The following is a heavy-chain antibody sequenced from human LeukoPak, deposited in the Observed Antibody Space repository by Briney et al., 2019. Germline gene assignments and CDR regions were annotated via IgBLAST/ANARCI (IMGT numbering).Heavy chain of an antibody. CDR2: ISYSGNT. D-gene: IGHD6-13*01. CDR3: ARQGGYIAPLAL. CDR1: GGSISSYY. J-gene: IGHJ4*02. V-gene: IGHV4-59*08. Sequence: SETLSLTCTVSGGSISSYYWSWIRQPPGKGLEWIGYISYSGNTNYNPSLKSRVTISVDTSKNQFSLKLSSATAADTAVYYCARQGGYIAPLALWGQGTLVTVSS.